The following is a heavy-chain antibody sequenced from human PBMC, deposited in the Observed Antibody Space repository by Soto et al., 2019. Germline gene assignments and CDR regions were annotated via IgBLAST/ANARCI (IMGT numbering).Heavy chain of an antibody. CDR3: ARGQWSAVVVIPFDY. Sequence: ASVKVSCKASGYTFTSYYMHWVRQAPGQGLEWMGIINPSGGSTSYAQKFQGRVTMTRDTSTSTVYMELSSLGSEDMAVYYCARGQWSAVVVIPFDYWGQGTLVTVSS. J-gene: IGHJ4*02. D-gene: IGHD3-22*01. CDR1: GYTFTSYY. V-gene: IGHV1-46*01. CDR2: INPSGGST.